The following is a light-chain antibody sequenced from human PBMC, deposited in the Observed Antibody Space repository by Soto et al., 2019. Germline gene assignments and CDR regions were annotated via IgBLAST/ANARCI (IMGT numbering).Light chain of an antibody. J-gene: IGLJ3*02. CDR2: EVS. CDR1: SSDVGAYDY. Sequence: QSALTQPASVSGSPGQSITISCTGTSSDVGAYDYVSWYQQHPGKAPKLILYEVSNRPSGLSDRFSGSKSGNTASLTISGLQGEDEADYYCSSFTISNTWVFGGGTQLTVL. V-gene: IGLV2-14*01. CDR3: SSFTISNTWV.